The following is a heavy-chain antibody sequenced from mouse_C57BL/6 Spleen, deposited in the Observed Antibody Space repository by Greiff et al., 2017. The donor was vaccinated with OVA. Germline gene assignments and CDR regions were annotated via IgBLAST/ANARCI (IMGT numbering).Heavy chain of an antibody. D-gene: IGHD2-4*01. J-gene: IGHJ3*01. Sequence: QVHVKQSGAELVKPGASVKISCKASGYAFSSYWMNWVKQRPGKGLEWIGQIYPGDGDTNYNGKFKGKATLTADKSSSTAYMQLSSLTSEDSAVYFCARCTGGGDYDGHWGQGTLVTVSA. CDR2: IYPGDGDT. CDR3: ARCTGGGDYDGH. CDR1: GYAFSSYW. V-gene: IGHV1-80*01.